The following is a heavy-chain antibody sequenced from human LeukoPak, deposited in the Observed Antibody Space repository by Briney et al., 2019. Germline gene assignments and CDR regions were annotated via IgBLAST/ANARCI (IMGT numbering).Heavy chain of an antibody. CDR1: GFSFSGYS. CDR3: ARDNTMVRGVIIRDFDY. J-gene: IGHJ4*02. Sequence: GGSLRLSCAASGFSFSGYSMNWVRQAPGKGLEWVSSISSSSSYIYYADSVKGRFAISRDNAKNSLYLQMNSLRAEDTAVYYCARDNTMVRGVIIRDFDYWGQGTLVTVSS. V-gene: IGHV3-21*01. CDR2: ISSSSSYI. D-gene: IGHD3-10*01.